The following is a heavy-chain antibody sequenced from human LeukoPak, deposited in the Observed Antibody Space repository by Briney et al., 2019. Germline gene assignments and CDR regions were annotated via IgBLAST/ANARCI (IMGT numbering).Heavy chain of an antibody. D-gene: IGHD6-13*01. Sequence: GGSLRLSCAASGFTVSSNYMSWVRQAPGKGLEWVAFIRYDGSNKYYADSVKGRFTISRDNSKNTLYLQMNSLRAEDTAVYYCAKEMGIAAPDGPFDYWGQGTLVTVSS. CDR1: GFTVSSNY. V-gene: IGHV3-30*02. J-gene: IGHJ4*02. CDR3: AKEMGIAAPDGPFDY. CDR2: IRYDGSNK.